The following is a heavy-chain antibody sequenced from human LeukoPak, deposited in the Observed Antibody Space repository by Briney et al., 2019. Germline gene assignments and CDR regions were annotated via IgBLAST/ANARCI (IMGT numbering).Heavy chain of an antibody. D-gene: IGHD3-10*01. CDR3: ARSILITMVRGVIDY. Sequence: GASVKVSCKASGYTFTGYYMHWVRQAPGQGLEWMGWINPNSGGTNYAQKFQGRVTMTRDTSISTAYMELSRLRSDDTAVYYCARSILITMVRGVIDYWGQGTLVTVS. V-gene: IGHV1-2*02. CDR1: GYTFTGYY. J-gene: IGHJ4*02. CDR2: INPNSGGT.